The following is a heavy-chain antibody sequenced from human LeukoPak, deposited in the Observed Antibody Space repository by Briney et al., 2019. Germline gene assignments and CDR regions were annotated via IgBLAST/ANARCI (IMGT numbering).Heavy chain of an antibody. CDR2: ISSSDNTI. J-gene: IGHJ4*02. CDR3: ARVHRGYSYGRLDY. V-gene: IGHV3-48*02. D-gene: IGHD5-18*01. CDR1: GITFSSSA. Sequence: GGSLRLSCATSGITFSSSAMDWVRQAPGKGLEWVSYISSSDNTIHYADSVKGRFTISRDNAKNSLYLEMNSLRDEDTAVYYCARVHRGYSYGRLDYWGQGTLVTVSS.